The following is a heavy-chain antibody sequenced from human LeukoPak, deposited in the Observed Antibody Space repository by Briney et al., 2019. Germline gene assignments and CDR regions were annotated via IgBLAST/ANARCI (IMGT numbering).Heavy chain of an antibody. Sequence: PGGSLRLPCAASGFSFSSYGMHWVRQAPGKGLEWVAYMRSDGSTKYYADSVKGRFTISRDNSKKTLYLQMNSLRPEDTAVYYCAKGYDSSGYYVDYWGQGTLVTVSP. J-gene: IGHJ4*02. CDR1: GFSFSSYG. V-gene: IGHV3-30*02. CDR2: MRSDGSTK. D-gene: IGHD3-22*01. CDR3: AKGYDSSGYYVDY.